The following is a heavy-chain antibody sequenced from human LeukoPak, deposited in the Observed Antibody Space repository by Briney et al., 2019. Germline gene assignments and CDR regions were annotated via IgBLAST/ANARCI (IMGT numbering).Heavy chain of an antibody. CDR2: IYSSGRT. CDR1: GDSISSGSYY. V-gene: IGHV4-61*02. Sequence: PPETLSLTCTVSGDSISSGSYYWSWIRQPAGEGLEWIGRIYSSGRTHYSPSLKSRVAISVDTSKNRFSLRLSSVTAADTAVYYCARDLGGSYSSETWFDPWGQGTLVTVSS. J-gene: IGHJ5*02. D-gene: IGHD1-26*01. CDR3: ARDLGGSYSSETWFDP.